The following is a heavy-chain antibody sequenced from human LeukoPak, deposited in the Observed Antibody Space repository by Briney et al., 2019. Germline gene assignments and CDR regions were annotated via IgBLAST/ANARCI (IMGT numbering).Heavy chain of an antibody. CDR1: GFTFSSYE. D-gene: IGHD3-22*01. Sequence: GGSLRLSCAASGFTFSSYEMNWVRQAPGKGLEWVSSISSSSTSIYYADSVKGRFTISRDNAKNSLYLQMNSLRAEDTAVYYCAREALDYYDNSGYSYWGQGTLVTVSS. CDR3: AREALDYYDNSGYSY. CDR2: ISSSSTSI. V-gene: IGHV3-21*01. J-gene: IGHJ4*02.